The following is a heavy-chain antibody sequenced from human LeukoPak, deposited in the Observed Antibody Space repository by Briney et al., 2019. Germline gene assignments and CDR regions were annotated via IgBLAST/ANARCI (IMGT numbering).Heavy chain of an antibody. D-gene: IGHD3-16*01. CDR3: AKWPEGAMDYFDY. J-gene: IGHJ4*02. CDR2: ISGDGTRT. Sequence: GGSLRLSCAASGFSFSSYAMTWARQAPVKGLEWVSAISGDGTRTYYADSVKGRFTISRDNSKNTLYLEMSSLRVEDTAIYYCAKWPEGAMDYFDYWGQGTLVPVPS. CDR1: GFSFSSYA. V-gene: IGHV3-23*01.